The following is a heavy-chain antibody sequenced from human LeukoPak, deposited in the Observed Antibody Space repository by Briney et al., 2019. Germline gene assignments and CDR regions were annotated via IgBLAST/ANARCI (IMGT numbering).Heavy chain of an antibody. J-gene: IGHJ4*02. CDR3: ARGGAYYDSSGYPNTFDY. CDR2: IIPIFGTA. D-gene: IGHD3-22*01. V-gene: IGHV1-69*13. Sequence: SVKVSCKASGGTFSGYAISWVRQAPGQGLEWMGGIIPIFGTANYAQKFQGRVTITADESTSTAYMELSSLRSEDTAVYYCARGGAYYDSSGYPNTFDYWGQGTLVTVSS. CDR1: GGTFSGYA.